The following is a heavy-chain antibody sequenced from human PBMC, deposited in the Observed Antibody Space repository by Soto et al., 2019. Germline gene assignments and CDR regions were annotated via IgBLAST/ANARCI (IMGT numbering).Heavy chain of an antibody. Sequence: QVQLVQSGAEVKKPGSSVKVSCKASGGTFSSYAISWVRQATGQGLEWMGGIIPIFGTANYAQKLQGRVTITADKSTSTTYLELSSLSSEDTAVYYFARGQQLVTHPRNWFAPWGQGNLVTDSS. CDR3: ARGQQLVTHPRNWFAP. J-gene: IGHJ5*02. D-gene: IGHD6-13*01. CDR1: GGTFSSYA. CDR2: IIPIFGTA. V-gene: IGHV1-69*06.